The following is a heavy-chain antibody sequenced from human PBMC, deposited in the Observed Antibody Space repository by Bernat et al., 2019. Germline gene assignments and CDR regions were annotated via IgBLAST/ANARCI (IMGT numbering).Heavy chain of an antibody. CDR2: IIPIVGIV. CDR3: ATSVSFNTASDI. Sequence: QVQLVQSGAEVKKPGSSVKVSCEASGGTFSSYTITWVRQAPGQGLEWMGRIIPIVGIVNYAHNFQGRVTITADKSTSTAYMQLSSLRSEDTAVYYCATSVSFNTASDIWGQGTVVTVSS. J-gene: IGHJ3*02. CDR1: GGTFSSYT. V-gene: IGHV1-69*02.